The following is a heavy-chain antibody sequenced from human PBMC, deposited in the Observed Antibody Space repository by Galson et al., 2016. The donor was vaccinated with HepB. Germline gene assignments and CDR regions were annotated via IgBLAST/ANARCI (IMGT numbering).Heavy chain of an antibody. CDR1: GGSISSNNYY. J-gene: IGHJ4*02. Sequence: SETLSLTCTVSGGSISSNNYYWGWIRQPPGKGLEWLGIMYYTGSTYYNASLKSRVTISVDTSKNQFSLRLSSVTAADTAVYYCSSLRDYGNFDYWGQGTLVTVSS. V-gene: IGHV4-39*01. CDR3: SSLRDYGNFDY. D-gene: IGHD4-17*01. CDR2: MYYTGST.